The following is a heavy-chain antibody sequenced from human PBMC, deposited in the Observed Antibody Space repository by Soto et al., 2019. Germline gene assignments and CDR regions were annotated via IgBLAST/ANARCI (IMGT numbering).Heavy chain of an antibody. CDR2: LSYTGNSYNP. J-gene: IGHJ4*02. Sequence: QVQLQASGPGLVKASQTLSLTGTVSGASISGSDHYWSWIRQPPGKGLEWIGHLSYTGNSYNPYYNPSHQSRPTMSLDTSKNQFSLNMTSVTAADTAVYFCARSGRSLLDYFGQGALVSVSS. V-gene: IGHV4-30-4*01. D-gene: IGHD1-26*01. CDR1: GASISGSDHY. CDR3: ARSGRSLLDY.